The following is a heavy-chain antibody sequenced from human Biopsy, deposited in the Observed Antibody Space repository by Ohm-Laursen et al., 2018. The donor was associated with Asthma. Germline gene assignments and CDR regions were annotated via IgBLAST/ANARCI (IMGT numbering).Heavy chain of an antibody. D-gene: IGHD4-17*01. J-gene: IGHJ4*02. CDR2: ISYTGSA. V-gene: IGHV4-39*02. CDR1: GDSISSYY. Sequence: SETLSLTCTVSGDSISSYYWSWIRQPPGKGLEWMGSISYTGSAYHNPSLKSRVTISVDTSKNHFSLKLSSVTAADTAVYYCARKARHGDYDFDYWGQGTLVTVSS. CDR3: ARKARHGDYDFDY.